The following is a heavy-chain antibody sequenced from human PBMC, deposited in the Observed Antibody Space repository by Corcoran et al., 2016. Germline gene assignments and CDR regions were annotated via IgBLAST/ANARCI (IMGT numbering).Heavy chain of an antibody. CDR3: ASRLGGYNQGGYYFDY. Sequence: QVQLQESGPGLVKPSETLSITCTVSGGSISSYYWSWIRQPPGKGLALFGYIYYSGSTNYNPSLKSRVTISVETSKNQFSLKLSTVTAADTAVYYWASRLGGYNQGGYYFDYWGQGSLVTVSS. J-gene: IGHJ4*02. D-gene: IGHD5-12*01. CDR1: GGSISSYY. CDR2: IYYSGST. V-gene: IGHV4-59*01.